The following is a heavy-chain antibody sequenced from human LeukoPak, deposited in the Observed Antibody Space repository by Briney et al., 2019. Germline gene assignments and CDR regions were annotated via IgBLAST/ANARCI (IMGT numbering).Heavy chain of an antibody. V-gene: IGHV1-69*13. D-gene: IGHD3-9*01. CDR2: IIPIFGTA. CDR3: ARVYYDILTGYYFYYYYGMDV. J-gene: IGHJ6*02. CDR1: GGTFSSYA. Sequence: ASVKVSCKASGGTFSSYAISWVRQAPGQRLEWMGGIIPIFGTANYAQKFQGRVTITADESTSTTYMELSSLRSEDTAVYYCARVYYDILTGYYFYYYYGMDVWGQGTTVTVSS.